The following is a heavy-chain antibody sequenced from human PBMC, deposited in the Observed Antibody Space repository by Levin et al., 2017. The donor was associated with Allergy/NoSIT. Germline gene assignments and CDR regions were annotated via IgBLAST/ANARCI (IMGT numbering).Heavy chain of an antibody. CDR3: AKAKYDFWSGYFLLFVFDY. J-gene: IGHJ4*02. Sequence: ETLSLTCAASGFTFSSYAMSWVRQAPGKGLEWVSAISGSGGSTYYADSVKGRFTISRDNSKNTLYLQMNSLRAEDTAVYYCAKAKYDFWSGYFLLFVFDYWGQGTLVTVSS. CDR2: ISGSGGST. V-gene: IGHV3-23*01. D-gene: IGHD3-3*01. CDR1: GFTFSSYA.